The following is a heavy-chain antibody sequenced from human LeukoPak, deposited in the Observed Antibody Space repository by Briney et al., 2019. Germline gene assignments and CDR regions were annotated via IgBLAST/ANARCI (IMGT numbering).Heavy chain of an antibody. D-gene: IGHD3-9*01. CDR2: INQDGSEK. Sequence: GGSLRLSCAASGFTFSNYWMSWVRQAPGKGLEWVANINQDGSEKNYVHSVKGRFTISRDNAKNSLYLQMNSLRAEDTAVYYCVNPYYDILTGYYLRWGQGTLVTVSS. V-gene: IGHV3-7*01. CDR3: VNPYYDILTGYYLR. CDR1: GFTFSNYW. J-gene: IGHJ4*02.